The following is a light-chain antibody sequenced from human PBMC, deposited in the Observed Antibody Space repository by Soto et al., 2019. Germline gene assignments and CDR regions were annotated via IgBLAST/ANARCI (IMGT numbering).Light chain of an antibody. J-gene: IGKJ1*01. Sequence: IVLTQSPATLSLSPGERAALSCRASQSVSTSLAWYQHKPGQAPRLFIYDASKMAPGIPARFSGSGSGTDFTLTISSLEPEDFAVYYCQVRDGWPSFGQGTKVEIK. CDR2: DAS. CDR1: QSVSTS. V-gene: IGKV3-11*01. CDR3: QVRDGWPS.